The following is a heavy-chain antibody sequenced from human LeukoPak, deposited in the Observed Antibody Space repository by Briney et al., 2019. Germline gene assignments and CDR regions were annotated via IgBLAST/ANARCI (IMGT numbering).Heavy chain of an antibody. D-gene: IGHD5-18*01. V-gene: IGHV3-74*01. CDR2: INSDGSST. CDR3: ASDTVDTALGIDY. CDR1: GFTFSNYW. J-gene: IGHJ4*02. Sequence: PGGFLRLSCAASGFTFSNYWMHWVRQAPGKGLVWVSRINSDGSSTNYADSVKGRFTISRDNAKHTLYLQMNSLRAEDTAVYYCASDTVDTALGIDYWGQGTLVT.